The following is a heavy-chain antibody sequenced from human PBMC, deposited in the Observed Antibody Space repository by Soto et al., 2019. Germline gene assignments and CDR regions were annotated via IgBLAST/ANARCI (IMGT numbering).Heavy chain of an antibody. CDR1: GYTFTSYD. CDR3: ARGVDAGVDV. J-gene: IGHJ6*02. Sequence: QVQLVQSGAEVTKPGASVKVSCKASGYTFTSYDINWVRQATGQGLEWMGWMSPNSGATGYAQKFQGRVTMTRDTSISTAYRELSNLRSEDTATYYCARGVDAGVDVWGQGSTVTVSS. D-gene: IGHD1-1*01. V-gene: IGHV1-8*01. CDR2: MSPNSGAT.